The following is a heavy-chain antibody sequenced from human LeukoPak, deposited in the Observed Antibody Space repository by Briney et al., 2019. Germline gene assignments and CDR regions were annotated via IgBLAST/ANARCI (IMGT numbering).Heavy chain of an antibody. CDR2: ISGSGGST. V-gene: IGHV3-23*01. D-gene: IGHD5-18*01. Sequence: GGSLRLSCAASGFNFASYAMNWVRKAPGKGLEWVSVISGSGGSTNYVDSVKGRFTISRDNSKNTVYLQMNNLRAEDTAVYYCAKDQYSYGNFFDSWGQGTLVTVSS. CDR3: AKDQYSYGNFFDS. J-gene: IGHJ4*02. CDR1: GFNFASYA.